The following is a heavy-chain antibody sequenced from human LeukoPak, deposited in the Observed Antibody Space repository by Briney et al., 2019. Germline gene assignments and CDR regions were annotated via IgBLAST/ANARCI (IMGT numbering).Heavy chain of an antibody. CDR1: GGSVSGYF. D-gene: IGHD4-17*01. Sequence: SETLSLTCSVSGGSVSGYFWSSVRQPPGKGLEWIGYIYYSGSTNYNPSLKTRVTLSVDTSKNQFSLKLTSVTSADTAMYYCAGGPSSYGVDYWGRGTLVTVSS. CDR3: AGGPSSYGVDY. V-gene: IGHV4-59*02. CDR2: IYYSGST. J-gene: IGHJ4*02.